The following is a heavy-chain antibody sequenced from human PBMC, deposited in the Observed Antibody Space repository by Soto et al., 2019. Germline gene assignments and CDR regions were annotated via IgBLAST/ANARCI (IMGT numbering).Heavy chain of an antibody. CDR1: GGSISSGGYY. CDR2: IYYSGST. Sequence: SETLSLTCTVSGGSISSGGYYWSWIRQHPGKGLEWIGYIYYSGSTYYNPSLESRVTISVDTSKNQFSLKLSSVTAADTAVYYCARVKYSGYVFVFDYWGQGTLVTVSS. J-gene: IGHJ4*02. D-gene: IGHD5-12*01. CDR3: ARVKYSGYVFVFDY. V-gene: IGHV4-31*03.